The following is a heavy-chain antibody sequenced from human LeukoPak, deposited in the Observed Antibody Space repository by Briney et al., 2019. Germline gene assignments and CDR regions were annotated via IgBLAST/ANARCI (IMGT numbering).Heavy chain of an antibody. V-gene: IGHV1-69*01. CDR1: GGTFSSYA. J-gene: IGHJ6*02. CDR2: IIPIFGTA. D-gene: IGHD1-26*01. CDR3: ARDGGSFSYNMDV. Sequence: ASVKVSCKASGGTFSSYAISWVRQAPGQGLEWMGGIIPIFGTANYAQKFQGRVTITADESTSTAYMELSSLRSEDTAVYFCARDGGSFSYNMDVWGQGTTVTVSS.